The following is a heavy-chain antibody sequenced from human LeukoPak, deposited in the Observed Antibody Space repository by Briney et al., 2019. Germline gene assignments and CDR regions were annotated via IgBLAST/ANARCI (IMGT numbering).Heavy chain of an antibody. V-gene: IGHV4-31*03. Sequence: ASETLSLTCTVSGGSISGGGHYWSWIRQHPGKDLEWIGYISYSGSTYYNPSLKSRVTISVDTSKNQFSLRLSSVTAADTAVYYCARDYASGRPPDYWGQGTLVTVSS. CDR1: GGSISGGGHY. J-gene: IGHJ4*02. D-gene: IGHD3-10*01. CDR2: ISYSGST. CDR3: ARDYASGRPPDY.